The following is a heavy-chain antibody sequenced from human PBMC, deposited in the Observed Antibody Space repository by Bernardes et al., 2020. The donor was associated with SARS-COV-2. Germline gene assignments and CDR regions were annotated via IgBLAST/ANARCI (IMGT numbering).Heavy chain of an antibody. Sequence: SETLSLTCGVYGGSFTDYYWSWIRQSPGKGLEWLGRINHRGTTKYNPSLRSRVTASVDTSKNQFSLKLTSVTAADTAVYYCARDGYYLGAAFGSAYDIWGQGTLVTVTS. V-gene: IGHV4-34*01. CDR1: GGSFTDYY. CDR2: INHRGTT. CDR3: ARDGYYLGAAFGSAYDI. D-gene: IGHD2-21*01. J-gene: IGHJ3*02.